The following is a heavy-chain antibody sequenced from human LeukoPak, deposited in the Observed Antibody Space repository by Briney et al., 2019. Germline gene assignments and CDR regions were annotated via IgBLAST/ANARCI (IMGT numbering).Heavy chain of an antibody. CDR1: GYTFTSYD. CDR3: ARVGITMVRGRDVSAFDI. J-gene: IGHJ3*02. D-gene: IGHD3-10*01. Sequence: ASVKVSCKASGYTFTSYDINWVRQATGQGLEWMGWMNPNSGNTGYAQKFQGRVTMTRNTSISTAYMELSSLRSEDTAVYYCARVGITMVRGRDVSAFDIWGQGTMVTVSS. CDR2: MNPNSGNT. V-gene: IGHV1-8*01.